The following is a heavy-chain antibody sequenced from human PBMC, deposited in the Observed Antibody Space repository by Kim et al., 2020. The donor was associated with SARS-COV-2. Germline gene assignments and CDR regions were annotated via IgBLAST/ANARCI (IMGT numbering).Heavy chain of an antibody. V-gene: IGHV4-39*01. J-gene: IGHJ5*02. Sequence: SETLSLTCTVSGGSISSSSYYWGWIRQPPGKGLEWIGSIYYSGSTYYNTSLKSRVTISVDTSNNQFSLKLSSVTAADTAVYYCARRGSERYYYDSSGYLDPWGQGTLVTVSS. CDR1: GGSISSSSYY. CDR2: IYYSGST. CDR3: ARRGSERYYYDSSGYLDP. D-gene: IGHD3-22*01.